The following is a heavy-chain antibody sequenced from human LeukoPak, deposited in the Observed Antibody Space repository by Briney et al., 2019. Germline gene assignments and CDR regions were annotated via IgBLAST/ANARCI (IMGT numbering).Heavy chain of an antibody. V-gene: IGHV3-23*01. CDR3: AKARAGDITAAFNY. CDR2: ISGSGGNT. Sequence: PGGTLRLSCAASGFIFSSCAMNWVRQAPGKGLEWVSGISGSGGNTYYADSVKGRFTISRDNSENTLNLQMNSLRAEDTAIYYCAKARAGDITAAFNYWGQGTLVTVSS. J-gene: IGHJ4*02. CDR1: GFIFSSCA. D-gene: IGHD6-13*01.